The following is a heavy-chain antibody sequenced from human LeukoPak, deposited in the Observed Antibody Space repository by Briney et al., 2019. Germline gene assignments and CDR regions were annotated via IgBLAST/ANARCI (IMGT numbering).Heavy chain of an antibody. CDR3: ARGLGYCSSTSCSSFYYYYMDV. Sequence: PSETLSLTCTVSGGSISSSSYYWGWIRQPPGKGLEWIGSIYYSGSTYYNPSLKSRVTISVDTSKNQFSLKLSSVTAADTAVYYCARGLGYCSSTSCSSFYYYYMDVWGKGTTVTVSS. D-gene: IGHD2-2*01. J-gene: IGHJ6*03. V-gene: IGHV4-39*07. CDR1: GGSISSSSYY. CDR2: IYYSGST.